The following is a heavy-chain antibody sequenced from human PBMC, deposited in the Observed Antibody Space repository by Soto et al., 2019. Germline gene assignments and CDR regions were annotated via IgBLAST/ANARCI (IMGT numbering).Heavy chain of an antibody. Sequence: QVQQVQSGAEVKKPGASVKVSCKASGYTFTTYDINWVRQATGQGLEWMGWMNPNSANTGYAQKFQGRVTMTRNTSISTAYMELSSLKSEDTAVYYCARGRSPVYGDYGFNYWGQGTLVTVSS. V-gene: IGHV1-8*01. CDR1: GYTFTTYD. CDR2: MNPNSANT. J-gene: IGHJ4*02. CDR3: ARGRSPVYGDYGFNY. D-gene: IGHD4-17*01.